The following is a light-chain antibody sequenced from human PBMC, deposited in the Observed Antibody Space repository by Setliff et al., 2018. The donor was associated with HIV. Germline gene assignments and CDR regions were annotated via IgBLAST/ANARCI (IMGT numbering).Light chain of an antibody. CDR1: SSDVGSYNL. J-gene: IGLJ1*01. CDR3: SSYVSSNNNYV. CDR2: EVS. V-gene: IGLV2-14*02. Sequence: QSALTQPASVSGSPGQSITISCTGTSSDVGSYNLVSWYQQHPGKAPKLMIYEVSKRPSGVSNRFSGPKSGNTASLTISGLQPEDEADYYCSSYVSSNNNYVFGTGTKVTVL.